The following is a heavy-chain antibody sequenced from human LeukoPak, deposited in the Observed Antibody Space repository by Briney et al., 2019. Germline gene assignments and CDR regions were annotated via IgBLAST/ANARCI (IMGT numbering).Heavy chain of an antibody. V-gene: IGHV4-39*01. CDR1: GGSISSSSYY. Sequence: SDTLSLTCTVSGGSISSSSYYWGWIRQPPGKGLEWIGRIYYSGSTYYNPSLKSRVTISVDTSKNQFSLKLSSVTAADTAVYYCARRGHCYDSSGSDAFDIWGQGTMATVSS. D-gene: IGHD3-22*01. J-gene: IGHJ3*02. CDR3: ARRGHCYDSSGSDAFDI. CDR2: IYYSGST.